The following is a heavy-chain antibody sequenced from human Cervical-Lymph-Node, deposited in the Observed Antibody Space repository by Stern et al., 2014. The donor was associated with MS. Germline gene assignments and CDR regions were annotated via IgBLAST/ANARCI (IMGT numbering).Heavy chain of an antibody. J-gene: IGHJ6*02. CDR2: IIPTFGAA. V-gene: IGHV1-69*01. CDR1: AGTFSSYA. Sequence: QVQLVQSGADVKKPGPSVKVSCKASAGTFSSYAISWARQAPGQGLEWMGRIIPTFGAANYAQKFQGRVTITADESTSTAYMELSSLRSEDTAVYYCARGELKEGLVRGMDVWGQGTTVTVSS. CDR3: ARGELKEGLVRGMDV. D-gene: IGHD1-26*01.